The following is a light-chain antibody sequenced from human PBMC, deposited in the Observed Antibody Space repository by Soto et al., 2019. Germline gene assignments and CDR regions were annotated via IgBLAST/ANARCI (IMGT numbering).Light chain of an antibody. V-gene: IGKV1-39*01. CDR1: QSISSY. CDR2: AAS. J-gene: IGKJ4*01. Sequence: DIQMTQSPSSLSASVGDRVTITCRASQSISSYLNWYQQKPGKAPQLLIYAASSLQSGVPSRFSGRGSGTDFTLTIISLQPEDFATYSCQQRYSTPLTFGGGTKVEIK. CDR3: QQRYSTPLT.